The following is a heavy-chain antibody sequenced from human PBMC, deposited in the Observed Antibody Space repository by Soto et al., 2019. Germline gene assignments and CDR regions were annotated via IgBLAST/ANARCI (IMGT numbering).Heavy chain of an antibody. CDR3: ARGGYDLWSGYYRQIYAFEI. V-gene: IGHV4-34*01. Sequence: TSDTLSLTCAVYGGSFSGYYWSWIRQPPGKGLEWIGEINHSGSTNYNPSLKSRVTISVDTSKNQFSLKLSSVTAADTAVYYCARGGYDLWSGYYRQIYAFEIWGQGTMGTV. D-gene: IGHD3-3*01. J-gene: IGHJ3*02. CDR2: INHSGST. CDR1: GGSFSGYY.